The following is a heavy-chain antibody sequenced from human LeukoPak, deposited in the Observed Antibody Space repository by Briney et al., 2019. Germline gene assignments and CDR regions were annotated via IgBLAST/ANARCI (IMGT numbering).Heavy chain of an antibody. CDR1: SGSFRTYY. CDR3: ARDREMATFDY. J-gene: IGHJ4*02. V-gene: IGHV4-59*01. CDR2: IFYNEGT. Sequence: PSETLSLTCTVSSGSFRTYYWSWIRQPPGKGLEWIGYIFYNEGTSYNPSLKSRVTISVDTSNNQLSLKVNSVTAADTAVYYCARDREMATFDYWGQGTLVTVSS. D-gene: IGHD5-24*01.